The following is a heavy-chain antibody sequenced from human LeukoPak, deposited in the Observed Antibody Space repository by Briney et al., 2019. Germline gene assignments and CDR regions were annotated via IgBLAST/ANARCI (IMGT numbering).Heavy chain of an antibody. Sequence: PSETLSLTCTVSGGSISSSSYYWGWLRQPPGTGLEWIGSTYYSGSTYYNPSLKSRVTISVDTSKNQFSLKLSSVTAADTAVYYCARVRSTRSYYYYMDVWGKGTTVTVSS. V-gene: IGHV4-39*07. J-gene: IGHJ6*03. D-gene: IGHD2-2*01. CDR1: GGSISSSSYY. CDR2: TYYSGST. CDR3: ARVRSTRSYYYYMDV.